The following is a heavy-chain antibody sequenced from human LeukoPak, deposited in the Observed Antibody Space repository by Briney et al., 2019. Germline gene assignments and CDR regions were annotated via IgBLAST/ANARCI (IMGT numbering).Heavy chain of an antibody. V-gene: IGHV3-7*01. D-gene: IGHD6-13*01. CDR3: ARFDGYSSSWSFDH. CDR2: IKQDGSEK. J-gene: IGHJ4*02. Sequence: GGSLRLSCAASGFTFSNYWMSWVRQAPGKGGEWVANIKQDGSEKYYVDSVKGRFTISRDNAKNSLYLQMNSLRAEDTAVYYCARFDGYSSSWSFDHWGQGTLVTVSS. CDR1: GFTFSNYW.